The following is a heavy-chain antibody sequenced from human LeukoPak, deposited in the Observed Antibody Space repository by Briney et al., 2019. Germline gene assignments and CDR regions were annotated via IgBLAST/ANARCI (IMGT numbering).Heavy chain of an antibody. Sequence: GGSLRLSCAASGFTFSGHWMTWVRQAPGKGLEWVASIKEDGGEQNYVDSLKGRFTISRDNAKNTLYLQMNSLRAEDTAVYYCANDDFGASGLPDYWGQGTLVTVSS. D-gene: IGHD4-17*01. CDR1: GFTFSGHW. V-gene: IGHV3-7*02. CDR2: IKEDGGEQ. J-gene: IGHJ4*02. CDR3: ANDDFGASGLPDY.